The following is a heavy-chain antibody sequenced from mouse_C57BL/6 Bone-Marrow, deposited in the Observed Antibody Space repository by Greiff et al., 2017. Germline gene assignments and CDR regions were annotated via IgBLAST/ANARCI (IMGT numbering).Heavy chain of an antibody. CDR2: IHPHSGST. J-gene: IGHJ4*01. CDR3: AIGGYAYGSSRYYYAMDY. V-gene: IGHV1-64*01. D-gene: IGHD1-1*01. CDR1: GSTFTRYW. Sequence: QVHVKQPGAELVKPGASVKLSCPASGSTFTRYWLPWVKQRPGQGLGWIGMIHPHSGSTNYNEKFKSKATLTVDKSSSTAYVQLSSLTSEDSAVYYCAIGGYAYGSSRYYYAMDYWGQGTSVTVSS.